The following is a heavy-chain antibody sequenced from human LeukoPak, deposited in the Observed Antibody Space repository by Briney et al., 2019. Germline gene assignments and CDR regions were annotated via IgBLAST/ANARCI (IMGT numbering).Heavy chain of an antibody. CDR3: ARDSLEKRGILLDV. CDR1: GGSISSYY. Sequence: SETLSLTCTVSGGSISSYYWSWIRQPAGKGLEWIGRIYTSGSTNYNPSLKSRVTMSVDTSKNQFSLKLSSVTAADTAVYYCARDSLEKRGILLDVWGKGTTVTVSS. J-gene: IGHJ6*04. V-gene: IGHV4-4*07. CDR2: IYTSGST.